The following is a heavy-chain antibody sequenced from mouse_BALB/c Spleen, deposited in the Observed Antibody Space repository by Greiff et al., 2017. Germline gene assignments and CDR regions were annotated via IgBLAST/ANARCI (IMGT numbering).Heavy chain of an antibody. V-gene: IGHV1-63*02. CDR1: GYTFTNYW. CDR2: IYPGGGYT. J-gene: IGHJ3*01. Sequence: VQLQQSGAELVRPGTSVKISCKASGYTFTNYWLGWVKQRPGHGLEWIGDIYPGGGYTNYNEKFKGKATLTADTSSSPAYMQLSSLTSEDSAVYFCAIDYYGSSPAWFAYWGQGTLVTVSA. CDR3: AIDYYGSSPAWFAY. D-gene: IGHD1-1*01.